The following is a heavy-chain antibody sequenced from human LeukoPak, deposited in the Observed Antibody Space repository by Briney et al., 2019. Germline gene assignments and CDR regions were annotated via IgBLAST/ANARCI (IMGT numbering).Heavy chain of an antibody. V-gene: IGHV4-59*08. J-gene: IGHJ4*02. D-gene: IGHD3-22*01. CDR2: IYYSGGT. CDR3: ARHAFNYYDSSGSLDY. Sequence: SETLSLTCAVSSGSISTYYWSWIRQPPGKGLEWIGCIYYSGGTNYNPSLKSRVTISLDTSKNQFSLKLSSVTAADTAVYYCARHAFNYYDSSGSLDYWGQGTLVTVSS. CDR1: SGSISTYY.